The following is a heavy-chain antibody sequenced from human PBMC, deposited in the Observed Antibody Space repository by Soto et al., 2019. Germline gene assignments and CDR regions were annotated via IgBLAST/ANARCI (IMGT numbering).Heavy chain of an antibody. CDR3: ATETGSQVGGIPYYYFDY. J-gene: IGHJ4*01. CDR2: IKHTGDA. V-gene: IGHV4-4*02. D-gene: IGHD1-26*01. CDR1: GDSIKTETW. Sequence: SETLSLTCAVSGDSIKTETWWSWLRQLPGTGLEWIGEIKHTGDANANPALRSRVSMSVDRTKNQFFLNLRSVSAADTAVYYCATETGSQVGGIPYYYFDYWGQGTLVTVSS.